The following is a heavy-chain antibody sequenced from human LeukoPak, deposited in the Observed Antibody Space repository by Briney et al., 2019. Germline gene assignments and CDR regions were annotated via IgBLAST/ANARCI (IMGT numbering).Heavy chain of an antibody. CDR2: ISSSSSYT. Sequence: GGSLRLSCAASGFTFSDYYMSWIRQAPEKGLEWVSYISSSSSYTNYADSVKGRFTISRDNAKNSLYLQMNSLRAEDTAVYYCARDRGYDILTGYYDYWGQGTLVTVSS. J-gene: IGHJ4*02. CDR1: GFTFSDYY. CDR3: ARDRGYDILTGYYDY. V-gene: IGHV3-11*06. D-gene: IGHD3-9*01.